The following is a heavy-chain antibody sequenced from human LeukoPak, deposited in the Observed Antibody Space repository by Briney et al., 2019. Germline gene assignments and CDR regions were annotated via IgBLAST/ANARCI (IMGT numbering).Heavy chain of an antibody. D-gene: IGHD6-13*01. J-gene: IGHJ5*02. Sequence: SETLSLTCAVYGGSFSGYYWSWIRQPAGKGLEWIGRIDTSGSTNYNPSLKSRVTMSVDTSKNQFSLKLSSVTAADTAVYYCARVGSLSRGRNWVDLWGQGTLVTVSS. CDR3: ARVGSLSRGRNWVDL. CDR2: IDTSGST. CDR1: GGSFSGYY. V-gene: IGHV4-59*10.